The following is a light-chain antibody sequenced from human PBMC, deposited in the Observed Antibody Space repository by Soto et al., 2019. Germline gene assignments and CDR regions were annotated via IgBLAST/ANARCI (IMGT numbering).Light chain of an antibody. CDR2: DAS. V-gene: IGKV1-33*01. Sequence: DIQVTKSPSSLSASVGDRVTITCQASQDITNYLNWYQQKPGKAPKLLIYDASNLETGVPSRVTGGGTGTDFNLTNTNLQPEDIGTYYCSQYNNLLFTFGPGTKVDIK. CDR1: QDITNY. CDR3: SQYNNLLFT. J-gene: IGKJ3*01.